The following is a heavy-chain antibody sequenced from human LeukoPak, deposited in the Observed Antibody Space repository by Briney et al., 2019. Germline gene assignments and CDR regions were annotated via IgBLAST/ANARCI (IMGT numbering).Heavy chain of an antibody. J-gene: IGHJ4*02. CDR1: GFTFSNAW. CDR3: TKTTGPDIVVVVAATYFDY. Sequence: GSLRLSCAASGFTFSNAWMSWVRQAPGKELEWVGRIKSKTDGGTTDYAAPVKGRFTISRDDSKNTLYLQMNSLKTEDTAVYYCTKTTGPDIVVVVAATYFDYWGQGTLVTVSS. CDR2: IKSKTDGGTT. V-gene: IGHV3-15*01. D-gene: IGHD2-15*01.